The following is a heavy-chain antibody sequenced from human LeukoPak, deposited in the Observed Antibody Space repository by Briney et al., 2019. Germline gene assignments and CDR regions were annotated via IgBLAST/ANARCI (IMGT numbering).Heavy chain of an antibody. D-gene: IGHD6-13*01. V-gene: IGHV3-21*01. CDR2: ISSTGAYI. Sequence: GGSLRLSCAASGFTFSTYGMSWVRQAPGKGLEWISSISSTGAYIYYADSVKGRFTISRDNAKNSLYLQMDSLRAEDTAVYYCARVSPQQVALTYYFDYWGRGTLVTVSS. J-gene: IGHJ4*02. CDR3: ARVSPQQVALTYYFDY. CDR1: GFTFSTYG.